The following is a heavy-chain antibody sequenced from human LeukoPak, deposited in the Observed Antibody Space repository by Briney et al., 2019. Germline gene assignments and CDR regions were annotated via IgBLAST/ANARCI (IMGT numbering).Heavy chain of an antibody. V-gene: IGHV1-2*02. J-gene: IGHJ6*02. D-gene: IGHD2-15*01. Sequence: GASVKVSCKASGYTFTGYYMHWVRQAPGQGLEWMGWINPNSGRTNYAQKFQGRVAMTRDTSISTAYMELSRLRSDDTAVYYWASSYCSGGSCYKTRLYYYYGMDVWGQGTTVTVSS. CDR3: ASSYCSGGSCYKTRLYYYYGMDV. CDR1: GYTFTGYY. CDR2: INPNSGRT.